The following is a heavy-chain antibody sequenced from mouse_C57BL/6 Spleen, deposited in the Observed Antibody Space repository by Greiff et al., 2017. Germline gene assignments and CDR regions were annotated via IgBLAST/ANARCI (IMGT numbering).Heavy chain of an antibody. CDR1: GYTFTSYW. CDR2: INPSNGGT. V-gene: IGHV1-53*01. CDR3: ARSWGYYYGSTYFDY. J-gene: IGHJ2*01. D-gene: IGHD1-1*01. Sequence: VQLQQSGTELVKPGASVKLSCKASGYTFTSYWMHWVKQRPGQGLEWIGNINPSNGGTNYNEKFKSKATLTVDKSSSTAYMQLSSLTAEDSAVYYCARSWGYYYGSTYFDYWGQGTTLTVSS.